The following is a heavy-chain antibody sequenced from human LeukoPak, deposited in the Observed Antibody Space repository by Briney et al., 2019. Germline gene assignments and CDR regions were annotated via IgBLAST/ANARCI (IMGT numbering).Heavy chain of an antibody. D-gene: IGHD2-21*02. Sequence: SGTLSLTCAVSGGSISSSNWWSWVRQPPGKGLEWIGEIYHSGSTNYNPSLKSRVTISVDKSKNQFSLKLSSVTAADTAVYYCAGGLGGGDSSYAFDIWGQGTMVTVSS. V-gene: IGHV4-4*02. CDR2: IYHSGST. J-gene: IGHJ3*02. CDR3: AGGLGGGDSSYAFDI. CDR1: GGSISSSNW.